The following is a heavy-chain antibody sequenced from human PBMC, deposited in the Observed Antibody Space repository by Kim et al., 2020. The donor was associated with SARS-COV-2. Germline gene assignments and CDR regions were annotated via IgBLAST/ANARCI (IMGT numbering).Heavy chain of an antibody. CDR2: NK. Sequence: NKYYATAAKGRFTISRDNSKNWLDLQMNSLRAEDTAVYYCASGPHYSYMDVWGKGTPVTVSS. J-gene: IGHJ6*03. V-gene: IGHV3-30*13. CDR3: ASGPHYSYMDV.